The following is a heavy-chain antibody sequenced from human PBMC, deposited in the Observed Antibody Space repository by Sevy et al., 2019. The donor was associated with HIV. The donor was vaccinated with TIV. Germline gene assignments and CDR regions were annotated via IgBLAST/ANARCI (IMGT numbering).Heavy chain of an antibody. CDR3: AREDIRVAGIGYYFHS. CDR2: IWYDGTNR. V-gene: IGHV3-33*01. Sequence: GGSLRLSCAASGFSISGYGMDWVRQAPGTGLEWVAVIWYDGTNREYADSVKGRFTISRDNSKNTLYLQMNSLRVEDTAVYYCAREDIRVAGIGYYFHSWGQRTLVTVSS. CDR1: GFSISGYG. D-gene: IGHD6-19*01. J-gene: IGHJ4*02.